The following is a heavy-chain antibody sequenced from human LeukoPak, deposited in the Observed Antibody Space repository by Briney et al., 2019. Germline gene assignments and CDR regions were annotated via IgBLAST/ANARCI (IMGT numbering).Heavy chain of an antibody. CDR3: AREVGNAVEMADDAFDI. CDR1: GGSFSGYY. D-gene: IGHD5-24*01. V-gene: IGHV4-34*01. Sequence: SETLSLTCAVYGGSFSGYYWSWIRQPPGKGLEWIGEINHNGSTNYNPSLKSRVTISVDTSKNQFSLKLSSVTAEDTAVYYCAREVGNAVEMADDAFDIWGQGTMVTVSS. J-gene: IGHJ3*02. CDR2: INHNGST.